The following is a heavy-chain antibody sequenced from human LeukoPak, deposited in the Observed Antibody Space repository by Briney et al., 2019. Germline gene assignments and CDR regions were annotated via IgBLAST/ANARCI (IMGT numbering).Heavy chain of an antibody. D-gene: IGHD2-2*02. Sequence: GSLRLSCAASGFTFSSYGMHWVRQAPGKGLEWVAVISYDGSNKYYADSVKGRFTISRDNSKNTLYLQMNSLRAEDTAVYYCAKMNYCSSTSCYIGTYDAFDIWGQGTMVTVSS. CDR3: AKMNYCSSTSCYIGTYDAFDI. J-gene: IGHJ3*02. V-gene: IGHV3-30*18. CDR1: GFTFSSYG. CDR2: ISYDGSNK.